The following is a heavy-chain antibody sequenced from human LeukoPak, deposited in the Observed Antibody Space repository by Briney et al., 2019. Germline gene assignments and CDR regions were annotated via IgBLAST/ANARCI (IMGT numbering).Heavy chain of an antibody. J-gene: IGHJ6*02. Sequence: ASVKVSCKASGYTFTNYGISWVRQAPGQGLEWMGWISAYNGNTNYAQKLQGRVTMTTDTSTSTAYMELRSLRSDDTAVYYCARVAITMIVVVYYGAIGMDVWGQGTTVTVSS. CDR2: ISAYNGNT. CDR1: GYTFTNYG. V-gene: IGHV1-18*01. CDR3: ARVAITMIVVVYYGAIGMDV. D-gene: IGHD3-22*01.